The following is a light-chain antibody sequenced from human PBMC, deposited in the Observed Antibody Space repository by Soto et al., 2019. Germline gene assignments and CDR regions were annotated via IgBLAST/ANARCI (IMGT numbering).Light chain of an antibody. Sequence: QSVLTQPPSTSGTPGQRVTISCSGSRSNIGRSTVNWYQQLPGTAPKVLVYSTNQRPSGVPDRFSGSKSGTSASLAISGLQSEDEADYYCASWDDTRSVWVFGGGTKVTVL. V-gene: IGLV1-44*01. J-gene: IGLJ3*02. CDR1: RSNIGRST. CDR2: STN. CDR3: ASWDDTRSVWV.